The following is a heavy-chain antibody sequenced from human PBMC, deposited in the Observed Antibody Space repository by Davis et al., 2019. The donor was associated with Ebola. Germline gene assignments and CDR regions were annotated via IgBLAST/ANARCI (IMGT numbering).Heavy chain of an antibody. V-gene: IGHV3-23*01. D-gene: IGHD3-22*01. J-gene: IGHJ4*02. Sequence: GESLKISCAASGFTFSSYAMTWVRQAPGKGLEWVSAISGSGGSTYYADSVKGRFTISRDNSKNTLYLQMNSLRAEDTAVYYCASGSYYYDSSGYYGTVPARYWGQGTLVTVSS. CDR1: GFTFSSYA. CDR3: ASGSYYYDSSGYYGTVPARY. CDR2: ISGSGGST.